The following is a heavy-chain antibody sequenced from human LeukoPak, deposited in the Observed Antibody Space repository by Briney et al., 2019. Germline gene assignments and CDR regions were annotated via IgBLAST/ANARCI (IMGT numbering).Heavy chain of an antibody. V-gene: IGHV3-73*01. D-gene: IGHD3-10*01. Sequence: GGSLRLSCAASGFTFSGSAMHWVRQASGKGLEWVGRIRSKANSYATAYAASVKGRFTISRDDSKNTAYLQMNSLKTEDTAVYYCTRLGFGELSSPSDYWGQGTLVTVSS. CDR2: IRSKANSYAT. CDR1: GFTFSGSA. CDR3: TRLGFGELSSPSDY. J-gene: IGHJ4*02.